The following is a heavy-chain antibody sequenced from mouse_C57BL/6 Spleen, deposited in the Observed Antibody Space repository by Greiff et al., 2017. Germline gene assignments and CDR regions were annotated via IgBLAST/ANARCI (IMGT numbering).Heavy chain of an antibody. Sequence: VQLQQSGPELVKPGASVKISCKASGYAFSSSWMNWVKQRPGKGLEWIGRIYPGDGDTNYNGKFKGKATLTADKSSSTAYMQLSSLTSEDSAVYFCSRRGDGYYFDYWGQGTTLTVSS. CDR2: IYPGDGDT. J-gene: IGHJ2*01. V-gene: IGHV1-82*01. CDR3: SRRGDGYYFDY. D-gene: IGHD2-3*01. CDR1: GYAFSSSW.